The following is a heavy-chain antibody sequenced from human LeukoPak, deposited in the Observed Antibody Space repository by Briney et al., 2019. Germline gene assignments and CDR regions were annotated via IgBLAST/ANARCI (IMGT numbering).Heavy chain of an antibody. CDR3: AKARGSSSDCYLPDS. J-gene: IGHJ5*01. CDR2: ITASGGST. Sequence: PGGSLRLSCAASGFTFSSYAANSVRQAPGKGLEWVSLITASGGSTYYADSVKGRFTISRDNSKNTLYLQMNSLRAQDRAGNYFAKARGSSSDCYLPDSWSQGTLVTVSS. V-gene: IGHV3-23*01. D-gene: IGHD2-2*01. CDR1: GFTFSSYA.